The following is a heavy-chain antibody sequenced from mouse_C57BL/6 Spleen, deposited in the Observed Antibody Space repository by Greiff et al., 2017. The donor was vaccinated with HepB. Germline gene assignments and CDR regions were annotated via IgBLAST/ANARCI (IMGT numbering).Heavy chain of an antibody. D-gene: IGHD1-1*01. CDR1: GYTFTDYY. J-gene: IGHJ4*01. CDR3: AGYYYGPYYAMDY. CDR2: INPNNGGT. Sequence: EVQLQQSGPELVKPGASVKISCKASGYTFTDYYMNWVKQSHGKSLEWIGDINPNNGGTSYNQKFKGKATLTVDKSSSTAYMELRSLTSEDSAVYYCAGYYYGPYYAMDYWGQGTSVTVSS. V-gene: IGHV1-26*01.